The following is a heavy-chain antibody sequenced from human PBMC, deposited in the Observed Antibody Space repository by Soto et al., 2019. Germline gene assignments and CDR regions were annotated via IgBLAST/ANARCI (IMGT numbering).Heavy chain of an antibody. CDR1: GGSISSYY. CDR2: IYYSGST. CDR3: AGAWGAYYYYYGMDV. V-gene: IGHV4-59*01. D-gene: IGHD7-27*01. J-gene: IGHJ6*02. Sequence: SETLSLTCTVSGGSISSYYWSWIRQPPGKGLEWIGYIYYSGSTNYNPSLKGRVTISVDTSKNQFSLKLSSVTAADTAVYYCAGAWGAYYYYYGMDVWGQGTTVTVSS.